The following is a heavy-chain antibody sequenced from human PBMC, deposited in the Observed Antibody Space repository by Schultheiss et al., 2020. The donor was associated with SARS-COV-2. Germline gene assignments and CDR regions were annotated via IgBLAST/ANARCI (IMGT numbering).Heavy chain of an antibody. V-gene: IGHV3-30*03. D-gene: IGHD6-13*01. CDR3: ARDKSSSSFDY. J-gene: IGHJ4*02. Sequence: GGSLRLSCAASGFTFDDYGMSWVRQAPGKGLEWVAVISYDGSNKYYVDSVKGRFTISRDNSKNTLYLQMNSLRAEDTAVYYCARDKSSSSFDYWGQGTLVTVSS. CDR2: ISYDGSNK. CDR1: GFTFDDYG.